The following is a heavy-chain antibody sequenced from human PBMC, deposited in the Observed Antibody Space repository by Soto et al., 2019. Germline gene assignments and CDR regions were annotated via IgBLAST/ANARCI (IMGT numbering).Heavy chain of an antibody. CDR3: ATGFAYGSGSYSYYYYGMDV. V-gene: IGHV1-24*01. CDR2: FDPEDGET. CDR1: GSTLTELS. D-gene: IGHD3-10*01. Sequence: SVEVSCKVSGSTLTELSMHWVRQAPLKGLELMGGFDPEDGETIYAQKFQGRVTMTEDTSTDTAYMELSSLRSEDTAVYYCATGFAYGSGSYSYYYYGMDVWGQGTAVTGAS. J-gene: IGHJ6*02.